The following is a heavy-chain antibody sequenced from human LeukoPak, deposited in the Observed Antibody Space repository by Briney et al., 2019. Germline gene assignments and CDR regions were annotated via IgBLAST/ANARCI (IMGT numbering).Heavy chain of an antibody. CDR3: ARDASFGGFGFDY. V-gene: IGHV3-30-3*01. CDR2: TSSDLNVK. CDR1: GFTFRNYV. D-gene: IGHD2-15*01. Sequence: GGSLRLSCAASGFTFRNYVIHWVRQAPGKGLEWVAVTSSDLNVKLYADSVKGRFTISRDNSKNTLYLQMSSLRAEDTAVYYCARDASFGGFGFDYWGQGTLVTISS. J-gene: IGHJ4*02.